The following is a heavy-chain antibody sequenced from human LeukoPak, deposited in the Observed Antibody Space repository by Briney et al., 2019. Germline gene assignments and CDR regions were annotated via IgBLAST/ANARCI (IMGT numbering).Heavy chain of an antibody. CDR1: GGSISSSSYY. CDR2: IYYSGST. Sequence: SETLSLTCTVSGGSISSSSYYWGWLRQPPGKGLEWIGSIYYSGSTYYNPSLQSRVTISVDTSKNQFSLKLSSVTAADTAVYYCATDSSTDYWGQGTLVTVSS. CDR3: ATDSSTDY. V-gene: IGHV4-39*01. D-gene: IGHD2-2*01. J-gene: IGHJ4*02.